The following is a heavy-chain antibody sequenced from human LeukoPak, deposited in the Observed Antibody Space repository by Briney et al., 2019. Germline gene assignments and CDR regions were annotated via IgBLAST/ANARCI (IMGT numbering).Heavy chain of an antibody. V-gene: IGHV3-53*01. D-gene: IGHD3-10*01. CDR3: AITYYYGSGSYIDY. CDR1: GFTVSSNY. J-gene: IGHJ4*02. Sequence: GGSLRLSCTASGFTVSSNYMSWVRQAPGKGLEWVSVIYSGGSTYYADSVKGRFNISRDNSKNTLYLQMYSLRAEDTAVYYCAITYYYGSGSYIDYWGQGTLVTVSS. CDR2: IYSGGST.